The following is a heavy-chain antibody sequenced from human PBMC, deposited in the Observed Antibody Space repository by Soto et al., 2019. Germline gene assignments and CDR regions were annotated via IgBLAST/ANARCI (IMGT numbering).Heavy chain of an antibody. V-gene: IGHV3-33*01. CDR3: ARIDNAHSNYVSALDY. Sequence: PGGSLRLSCAASGFTFSSYGMHWVRQAPGKGLEWVAVIWYDGSNKYYADSVKGRFTISRDNSKNTLYLQMNSLRAEDTAVYYCARIDNAHSNYVSALDYWGQGTLVTVSS. CDR2: IWYDGSNK. CDR1: GFTFSSYG. D-gene: IGHD4-4*01. J-gene: IGHJ4*02.